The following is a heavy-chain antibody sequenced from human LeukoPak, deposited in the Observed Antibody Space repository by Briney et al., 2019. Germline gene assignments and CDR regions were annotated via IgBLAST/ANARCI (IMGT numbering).Heavy chain of an antibody. V-gene: IGHV3-7*01. CDR3: VTLKVSTVRESFDL. CDR1: GFTFSRYW. J-gene: IGHJ3*01. D-gene: IGHD3-10*01. CDR2: IRKGGSDK. Sequence: GGSLRLSCAASGFTFSRYWMTWVRQAPGKGLEWVANIRKGGSDKLYADSVKGRFTVSRDNAENSPYLDMKSLRVEDAAVYYCVTLKVSTVRESFDLWGQGTMVTVSS.